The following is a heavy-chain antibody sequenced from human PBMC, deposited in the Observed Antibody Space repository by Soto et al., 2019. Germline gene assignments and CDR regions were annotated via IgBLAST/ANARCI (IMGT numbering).Heavy chain of an antibody. CDR1: GFSLTTSGVG. D-gene: IGHD1-26*01. CDR2: IYWDDDK. V-gene: IGHV2-5*02. J-gene: IGHJ4*02. Sequence: QITLRESGPTRVKPTQTLALTCTFSGFSLTTSGVGVGWIRQPPGKALEGLALIYWDDDKRYSPSLKTRLTITKVTSLDQGVLIMTDMDPVDTATYYCAYSALYSGSYWDGGYFDYWGQGALVTVSS. CDR3: AYSALYSGSYWDGGYFDY.